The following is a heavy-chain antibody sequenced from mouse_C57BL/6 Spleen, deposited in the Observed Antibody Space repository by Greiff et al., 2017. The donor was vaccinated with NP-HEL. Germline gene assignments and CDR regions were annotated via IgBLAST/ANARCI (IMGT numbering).Heavy chain of an antibody. J-gene: IGHJ4*01. D-gene: IGHD1-1*01. CDR1: GYAFSSYW. Sequence: VKLMESGAELVKPGASVKISCKASGYAFSSYWMNWVKQRPGKGLEWIGQIYPGDGDTNYNGKFKGKATLTADKSSSTAYMQLSSLTSEDSAVYVCARGEVITTIEDYAMDYWGQGTSVTVSS. CDR2: IYPGDGDT. CDR3: ARGEVITTIEDYAMDY. V-gene: IGHV1-80*01.